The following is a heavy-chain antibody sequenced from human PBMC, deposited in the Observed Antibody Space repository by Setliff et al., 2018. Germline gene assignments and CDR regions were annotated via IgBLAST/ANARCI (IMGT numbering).Heavy chain of an antibody. Sequence: ASVKVSCKTSGYTFTTYAINWVRQAPGQGLEWMGWINTNTGNPTYAQDFTGRFVFSLDTSVSTAYLQISSLKAEDTALYYCARASRFGTTVYRGYYYMDVWGKGTTVTVSS. CDR3: ARASRFGTTVYRGYYYMDV. CDR1: GYTFTTYA. J-gene: IGHJ6*03. CDR2: INTNTGNP. V-gene: IGHV7-4-1*02. D-gene: IGHD4-4*01.